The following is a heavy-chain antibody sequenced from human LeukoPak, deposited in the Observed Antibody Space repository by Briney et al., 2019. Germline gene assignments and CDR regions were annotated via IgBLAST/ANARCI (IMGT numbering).Heavy chain of an antibody. V-gene: IGHV3-7*03. J-gene: IGHJ4*02. CDR3: VRDKLTGASRLDY. Sequence: GGSLRLSCAASGFTFSNYWMSWVRQAPGKELEWVANIKQDGSEIYYVVSVKGRFTISRDNAKNLLYLQMNSLRAEDTAVYYCVRDKLTGASRLDYWGQGTLLTVSS. CDR1: GFTFSNYW. D-gene: IGHD7-27*01. CDR2: IKQDGSEI.